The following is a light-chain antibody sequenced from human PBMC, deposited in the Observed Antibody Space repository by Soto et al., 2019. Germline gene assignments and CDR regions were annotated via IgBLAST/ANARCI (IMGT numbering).Light chain of an antibody. CDR3: SAYRSSSALDV. V-gene: IGLV2-14*01. CDR2: DVS. CDR1: SSDVGGYNF. Sequence: QSALPQPASASGSPGQSITICCTGTSSDVGGYNFVSWYQQHPGKAPKLMIYDVSNRPSGVSNRFSDSKSGNTASLTISGLQAEDEADYYCSAYRSSSALDVFGTGTKAPS. J-gene: IGLJ1*01.